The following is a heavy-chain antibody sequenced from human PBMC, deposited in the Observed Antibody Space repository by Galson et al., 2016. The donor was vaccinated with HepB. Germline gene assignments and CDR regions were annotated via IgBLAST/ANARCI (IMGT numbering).Heavy chain of an antibody. Sequence: TLSLTCAVSGGSISTSNWFNWVRQPPGRGLEWIGENYNNGSTNYNPSLKSRVNMSGDKSKKQFYLKLTSVTAADTAVYYCARGGGYCGRTTCHFFFDLWGRGTLVTVSS. V-gene: IGHV4-4*02. J-gene: IGHJ2*01. CDR2: NYNNGST. CDR1: GGSISTSNW. CDR3: ARGGGYCGRTTCHFFFDL. D-gene: IGHD5-12*01.